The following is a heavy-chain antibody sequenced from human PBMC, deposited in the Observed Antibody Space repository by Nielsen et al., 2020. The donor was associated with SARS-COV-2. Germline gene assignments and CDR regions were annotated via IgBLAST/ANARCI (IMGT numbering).Heavy chain of an antibody. V-gene: IGHV5-10-1*01. Sequence: KVSCMASGFSFTNYWISWVRQMPWKGLEWMGDIDPTDSHTNYSPSFQGHVTISADKSITTAYLQWSSLEASDSAMYYCARQPRSIISNWFDPWGQGTLVTVST. D-gene: IGHD1-14*01. J-gene: IGHJ5*02. CDR2: IDPTDSHT. CDR3: ARQPRSIISNWFDP. CDR1: GFSFTNYW.